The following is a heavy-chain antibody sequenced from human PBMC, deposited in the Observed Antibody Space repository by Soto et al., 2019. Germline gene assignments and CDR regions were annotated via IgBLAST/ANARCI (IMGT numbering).Heavy chain of an antibody. J-gene: IGHJ3*02. CDR1: GYTFTDYY. D-gene: IGHD1-1*01. CDR3: ARDDGQPRDIFDI. V-gene: IGHV1-2*02. CDR2: LNPNSGGT. Sequence: ASVKVSCKASGYTFTDYYIHWLRQAPGQGLEWMGWLNPNSGGTTYAEKFQGRVTMTRDTSITTVYMELSRLGSDDTAVYYCARDDGQPRDIFDIWGPGTMVTVSS.